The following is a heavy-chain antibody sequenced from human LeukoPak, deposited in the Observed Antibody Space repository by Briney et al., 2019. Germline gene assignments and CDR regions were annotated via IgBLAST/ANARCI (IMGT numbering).Heavy chain of an antibody. CDR3: AKAISGWYPFAFDV. CDR2: ISYDENNE. CDR1: GFTFSSYG. D-gene: IGHD6-19*01. V-gene: IGHV3-30*18. Sequence: GGSLRLSCAASGFTFSSYGIHWVRQAPGKGLEWVAVISYDENNEYYADSVKGRFTISRDNSKNTLYLQMNSLRAEDTAVYYCAKAISGWYPFAFDVWGPGTLVTVSS. J-gene: IGHJ3*01.